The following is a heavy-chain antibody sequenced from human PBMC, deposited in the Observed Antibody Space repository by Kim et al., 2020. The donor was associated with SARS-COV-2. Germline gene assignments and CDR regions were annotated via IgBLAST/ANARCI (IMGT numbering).Heavy chain of an antibody. CDR3: AKDVRTVVVITGGFDY. V-gene: IGHV3-9*01. Sequence: LSLTCAASGFTFDDYAMHWVRQAPGKGLEWVSGISWNSGSIGYADSVKGRFTISRDNAKNSLYLQMNSLRAEDTALYYCAKDVRTVVVITGGFDYWG. J-gene: IGHJ4*01. CDR2: ISWNSGSI. D-gene: IGHD3-22*01. CDR1: GFTFDDYA.